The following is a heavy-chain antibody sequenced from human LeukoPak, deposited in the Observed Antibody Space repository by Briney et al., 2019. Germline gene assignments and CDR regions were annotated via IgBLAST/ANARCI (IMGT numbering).Heavy chain of an antibody. J-gene: IGHJ4*02. CDR2: ISSSSSTI. Sequence: GGSLRLSCAASGFTFSSYSMNWVRQAPGKGLEWVSYISSSSSTIYYADSVKGRFTISRDNAKNSLYLQMNSLRAEDTAVYYCAAKGNGYTGTYVFAHWGRGTLVTVSS. CDR3: AAKGNGYTGTYVFAH. V-gene: IGHV3-48*04. CDR1: GFTFSSYS. D-gene: IGHD5-12*01.